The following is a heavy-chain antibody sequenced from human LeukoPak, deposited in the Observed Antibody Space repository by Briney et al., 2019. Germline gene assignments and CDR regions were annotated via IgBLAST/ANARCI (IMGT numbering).Heavy chain of an antibody. CDR2: FSATDGSA. Sequence: GGSLRLACAASGFTFSSYAMTWVRQAPGKGLEWVAAFSATDGSAQYAESVEGRFTISRDNSKNTLFLQMNSLGAEDTAVYYCARAKIAAAGTGAFDVWGQGTLVTVSS. CDR3: ARAKIAAAGTGAFDV. D-gene: IGHD6-13*01. J-gene: IGHJ3*01. CDR1: GFTFSSYA. V-gene: IGHV3-23*01.